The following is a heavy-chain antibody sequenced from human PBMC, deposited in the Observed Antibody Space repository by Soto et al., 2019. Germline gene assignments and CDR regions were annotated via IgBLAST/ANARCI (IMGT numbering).Heavy chain of an antibody. V-gene: IGHV3-30-3*01. Sequence: QVQLVESGGGVVQPGRSLRLSCAASGFTFDSYIMHWVRQAPGKGLEWVAFISYDGTNKYYADSVKGRFTISRDNSKNTLYLQMNFLRTEDTAVYYCARDLRIQPSHWGQGTLVTVSS. CDR3: ARDLRIQPSH. CDR1: GFTFDSYI. J-gene: IGHJ4*02. CDR2: ISYDGTNK. D-gene: IGHD5-18*01.